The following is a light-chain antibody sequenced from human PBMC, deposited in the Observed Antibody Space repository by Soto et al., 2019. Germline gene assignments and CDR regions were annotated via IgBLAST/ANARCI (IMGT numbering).Light chain of an antibody. CDR1: SSDVGSYNL. Sequence: QSALTQPASVSGSPGQSITISCTGTSSDVGSYNLVSWYQQHPGKAPKLMIYEGSKRPSGVSNRFSGSESGNTASLTISGLQAEDEADYYCCSYAGSSTFLYVFGTGTKVTVL. CDR3: CSYAGSSTFLYV. J-gene: IGLJ1*01. V-gene: IGLV2-23*03. CDR2: EGS.